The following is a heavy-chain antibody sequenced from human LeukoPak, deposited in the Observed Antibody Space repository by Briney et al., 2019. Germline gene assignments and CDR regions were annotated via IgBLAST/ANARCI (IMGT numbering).Heavy chain of an antibody. CDR1: GFTVSSNY. Sequence: GGPLRLSCAASGFTVSSNYMSWVRQAPGKGLEWGSVIYSGGTTYYADSVRGRFTASRDNSKNTLYLQMNSLRVEDTAVYYCAHKLGRYYGMDVWGQGTTVTVSS. V-gene: IGHV3-66*01. CDR3: AHKLGRYYGMDV. CDR2: IYSGGTT. J-gene: IGHJ6*02.